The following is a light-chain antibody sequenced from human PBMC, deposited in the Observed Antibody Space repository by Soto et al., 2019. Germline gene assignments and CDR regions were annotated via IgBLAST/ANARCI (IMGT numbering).Light chain of an antibody. CDR1: QSVSSN. CDR2: DAS. V-gene: IGKV3-11*01. Sequence: EIVLTQSPATLSLSPGERATLSCRASQSVSSNLAWYQQKPGQAPRLLIYDASNRATGIPARMSGSGSGTDFTLTISSLEPADFAVYYCQQRGNWPPTFGGGTKVEIK. CDR3: QQRGNWPPT. J-gene: IGKJ4*01.